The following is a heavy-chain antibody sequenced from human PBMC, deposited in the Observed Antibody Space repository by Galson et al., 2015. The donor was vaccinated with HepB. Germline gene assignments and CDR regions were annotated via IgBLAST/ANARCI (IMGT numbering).Heavy chain of an antibody. V-gene: IGHV3-49*03. J-gene: IGHJ4*02. CDR1: GFTFGDYA. Sequence: SLRLSCAASGFTFGDYAMSWFRQAPGKGLEWVGFIRSKTHGGTTEHAAAVKGRFTVSRDDSKSIAYLQMSSLRTGDTAVYYCAREEDCSGTSCHSVWGQGTLVTVSS. CDR2: IRSKTHGGTT. CDR3: AREEDCSGTSCHSV. D-gene: IGHD2-15*01.